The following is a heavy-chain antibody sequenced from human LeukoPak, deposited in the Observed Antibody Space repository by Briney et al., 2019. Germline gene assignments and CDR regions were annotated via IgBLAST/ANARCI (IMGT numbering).Heavy chain of an antibody. D-gene: IGHD5-18*01. CDR2: ISSSSSTI. CDR1: GFTFSSYS. V-gene: IGHV3-48*01. J-gene: IGHJ4*02. Sequence: PGGSLRLSCAASGFTFSSYSMNWVRQAPGKGLEWVSYISSSSSTIYYADSVKGRFTISRDNAKNSLYLQMNSLRAEDTAVYYCARDAGHERGYTDYYFDYWGQGTLVTVSS. CDR3: ARDAGHERGYTDYYFDY.